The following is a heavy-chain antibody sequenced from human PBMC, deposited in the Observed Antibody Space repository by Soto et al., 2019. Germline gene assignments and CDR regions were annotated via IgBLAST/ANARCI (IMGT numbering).Heavy chain of an antibody. J-gene: IGHJ5*02. Sequence: SETLSLTCAVSGGSISSGGYSWSWIRQPPGKGLEWIGYIYHSGSTYYNPSLRSRVTISVDRSKNQFSLKLSSVTAADTAVYYCARDQSGSYWFDPWGQGTLVTVSS. CDR2: IYHSGST. CDR1: GGSISSGGYS. CDR3: ARDQSGSYWFDP. D-gene: IGHD1-26*01. V-gene: IGHV4-30-2*01.